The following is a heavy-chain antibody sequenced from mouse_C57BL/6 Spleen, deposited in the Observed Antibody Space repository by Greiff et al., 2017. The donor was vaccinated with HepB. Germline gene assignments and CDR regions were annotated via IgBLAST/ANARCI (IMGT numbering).Heavy chain of an antibody. V-gene: IGHV1-39*01. J-gene: IGHJ4*01. D-gene: IGHD2-4*01. CDR3: ARGYDYDGNYAMDY. Sequence: EVQLQQSGPELVKPGASVKISCKASGYSFTDYNMNWVKQSNGKSLEWIGVINPNYGTTSYNQKFKGKATLTVDQSSSTAYMQLNSLTSEDAAVYYCARGYDYDGNYAMDYWGQGTSVTVSS. CDR2: INPNYGTT. CDR1: GYSFTDYN.